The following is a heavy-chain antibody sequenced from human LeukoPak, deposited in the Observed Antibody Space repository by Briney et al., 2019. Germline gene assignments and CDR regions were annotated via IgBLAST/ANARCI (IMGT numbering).Heavy chain of an antibody. J-gene: IGHJ4*02. CDR2: IYYSGST. CDR1: GYSISSGYY. D-gene: IGHD3-22*01. Sequence: PSETLSLTCTVSGYSISSGYYWGWIRQPPGKGLEWIASIYYSGSTYYNPSLKSRVTISLDTSKNQFSLNLSSVTAADTAVYYCARDSSGYYGYWGQGTLVTVSS. V-gene: IGHV4-38-2*02. CDR3: ARDSSGYYGY.